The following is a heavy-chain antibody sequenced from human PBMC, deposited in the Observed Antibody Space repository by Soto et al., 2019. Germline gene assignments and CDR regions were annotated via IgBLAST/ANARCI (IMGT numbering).Heavy chain of an antibody. Sequence: QVQLQESGPGLVQPSGTLSLTCAVSGDSINNSHWWSWVRQTPGKGLEWIGETYHSGTTNYNPSLKTRVPISIDKSKNQFSLKMNSVTAADTAVYYCARKVNSSPARGPNWFDPWGEGTLVTVSS. J-gene: IGHJ5*02. CDR3: ARKVNSSPARGPNWFDP. CDR1: GDSINNSHW. D-gene: IGHD6-13*01. V-gene: IGHV4-4*02. CDR2: TYHSGTT.